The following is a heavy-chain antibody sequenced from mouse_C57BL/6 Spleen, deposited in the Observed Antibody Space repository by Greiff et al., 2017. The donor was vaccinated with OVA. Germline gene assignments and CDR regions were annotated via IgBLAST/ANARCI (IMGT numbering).Heavy chain of an antibody. V-gene: IGHV7-3*01. CDR2: IRNKANGYTT. CDR3: ARYPYPYYFDY. D-gene: IGHD5-1*01. J-gene: IGHJ2*01. CDR1: GFTFTDYY. Sequence: EVKLVESGGGLVQPGGSLSLSCAASGFTFTDYYMSWVRQPPGKALEWLGFIRNKANGYTTEYSASVKGRFTISRDNSQSILYLQMNALRAEDSATYYCARYPYPYYFDYWGQGTTLTVSS.